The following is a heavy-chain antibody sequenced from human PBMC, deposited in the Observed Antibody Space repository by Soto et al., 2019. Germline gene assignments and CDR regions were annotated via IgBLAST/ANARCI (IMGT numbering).Heavy chain of an antibody. CDR2: IYISGST. CDR3: ARDNQQPEEYYYGLDV. Sequence: ASETLSLTCTVSGGSLSSYYRNWIRQPAGKGLEWIGRIYISGSTNYNPSLKSRVTMSVDTSKNQFSLKLSSVTAADTAVYYCARDNQQPEEYYYGLDVWGQGTTVTVSS. D-gene: IGHD6-13*01. J-gene: IGHJ6*02. CDR1: GGSLSSYY. V-gene: IGHV4-4*07.